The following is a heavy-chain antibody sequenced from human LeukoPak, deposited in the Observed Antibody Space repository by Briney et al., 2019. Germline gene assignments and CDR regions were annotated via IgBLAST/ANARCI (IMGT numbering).Heavy chain of an antibody. J-gene: IGHJ4*02. V-gene: IGHV3-20*04. CDR1: GFTSDDYG. CDR3: ARVGGQEMATMEFDY. CDR2: INWNGGST. D-gene: IGHD5-24*01. Sequence: GGSLRLSCAASGFTSDDYGMSWVRQAPGKGLEWVSGINWNGGSTGYADSVKGRFTISRDNAKNSLYLQMNSLRAEDTALYYCARVGGQEMATMEFDYWGQGTLVTVSS.